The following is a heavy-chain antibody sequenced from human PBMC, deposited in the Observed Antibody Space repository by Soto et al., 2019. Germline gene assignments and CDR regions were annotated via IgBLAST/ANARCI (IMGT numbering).Heavy chain of an antibody. CDR1: GGSISSYN. Sequence: SETLFLTCNVSGGSISSYNWSWLRQPPGKGLEWIGYIYYSGSTNYNPSLKSRVTISVDTSKNQFSLKLSSVSAADTAMYYCARVQAGTIDYWGQGALVTVS. CDR2: IYYSGST. V-gene: IGHV4-59*01. J-gene: IGHJ4*02. CDR3: ARVQAGTIDY. D-gene: IGHD1-1*01.